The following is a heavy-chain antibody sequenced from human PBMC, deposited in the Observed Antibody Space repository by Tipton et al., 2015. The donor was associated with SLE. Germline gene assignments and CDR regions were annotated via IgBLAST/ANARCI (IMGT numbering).Heavy chain of an antibody. CDR1: GGSFSSDF. Sequence: GLVKPSETLSLTCAVYGGSFSSDFWSWIRQHPGKGLEWIGYIDYSGGTYSNPSLKTRLSISVDTSKNQFSLKLSSVTAADTAVYFCARDKWGEYTASTGYFWSFDPWGQGIPVTVSS. D-gene: IGHD3-9*01. CDR3: ARDKWGEYTASTGYFWSFDP. CDR2: IDYSGGT. J-gene: IGHJ5*02. V-gene: IGHV4-31*02.